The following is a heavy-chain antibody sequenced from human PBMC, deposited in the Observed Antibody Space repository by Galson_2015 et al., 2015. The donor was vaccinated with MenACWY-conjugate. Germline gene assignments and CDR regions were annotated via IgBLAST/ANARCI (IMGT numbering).Heavy chain of an antibody. Sequence: SLRLSCAASGFTFSSYWMHWVRQSPGKGLVWVSRINSDGSSANDADSVKGRFTISRDNAKNTLYLQMNSLRAEDTAVYYCSTYCSSPSCYANGAYWGHGTLVTVSS. CDR1: GFTFSSYW. CDR3: STYCSSPSCYANGAY. V-gene: IGHV3-74*01. J-gene: IGHJ4*01. D-gene: IGHD2-2*01. CDR2: INSDGSSA.